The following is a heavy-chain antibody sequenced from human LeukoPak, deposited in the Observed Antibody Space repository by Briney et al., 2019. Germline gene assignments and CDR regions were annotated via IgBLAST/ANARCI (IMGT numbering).Heavy chain of an antibody. D-gene: IGHD6-13*01. CDR2: IYYSGTT. V-gene: IGHV4-59*11. J-gene: IGHJ4*02. CDR3: ARGVYIAAAQYGY. Sequence: SETLSLTCSVSAGSISSHYWSWIRQPPGKGLEWIGYIYYSGTTNYNPSLKSRVTISADTSKNQFSLKLSSVTAADTAVYYCARGVYIAAAQYGYWGQGTLVTVSS. CDR1: AGSISSHY.